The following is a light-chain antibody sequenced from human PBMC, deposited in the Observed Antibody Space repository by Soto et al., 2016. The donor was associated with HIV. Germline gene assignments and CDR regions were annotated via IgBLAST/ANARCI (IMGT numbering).Light chain of an antibody. CDR1: QDIYNY. CDR3: QKXNGVIT. J-gene: IGKJ4*01. CDR2: AAM. V-gene: IGKV1-27*01. Sequence: DIQMTQSPSSLSGSIGDRVSITCRASQDIYNYLAWYQQKPGKVPRLLISAAMNLESGVPSRFRGSGSGTEFTLTITSLQPEXIATYYCQKXNGVITFGGGTKVEI.